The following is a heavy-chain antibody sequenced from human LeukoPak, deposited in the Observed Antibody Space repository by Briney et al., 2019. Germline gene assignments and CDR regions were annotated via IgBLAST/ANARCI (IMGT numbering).Heavy chain of an antibody. Sequence: GASLEISCKGSGFIFTSNWIGWVRQLPGKGLEWMGIIYPGDSDTRYSPSFQGQVTISADKSISTAYLQWSSLKASDTAMYYCARLLRYGSGSYFDYWGQGSLVTVSS. CDR3: ARLLRYGSGSYFDY. D-gene: IGHD3-10*01. V-gene: IGHV5-51*01. CDR2: IYPGDSDT. J-gene: IGHJ4*02. CDR1: GFIFTSNW.